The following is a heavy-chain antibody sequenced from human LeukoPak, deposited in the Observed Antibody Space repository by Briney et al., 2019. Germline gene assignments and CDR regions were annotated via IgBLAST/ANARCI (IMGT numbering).Heavy chain of an antibody. CDR1: GGSSSGYY. Sequence: SETLSLTCGVYGGSSSGYYWSWIRQPAGKGLEWIGRISSSGSTNYNPSLKSRVTISVDTSKNQFSLKLSSVTAADTAVYFCARGPYSYDSSGAFDIWGQGTMVTVSS. V-gene: IGHV4-59*10. J-gene: IGHJ3*02. CDR2: ISSSGST. D-gene: IGHD3-22*01. CDR3: ARGPYSYDSSGAFDI.